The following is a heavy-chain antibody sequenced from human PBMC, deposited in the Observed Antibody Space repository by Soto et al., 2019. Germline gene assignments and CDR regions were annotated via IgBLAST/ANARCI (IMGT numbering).Heavy chain of an antibody. CDR2: INAGNGNT. CDR1: GYTFTSYA. CDR3: ARVGQRGLNWFDP. J-gene: IGHJ5*02. V-gene: IGHV1-3*01. Sequence: ASVKVSCKASGYTFTSYAMHWVRQAPGQRLEWMGWINAGNGNTKYSQKFQGRVTITRDTSASTAYMELSSLRSEDTAVYYCARVGQRGLNWFDPWGQGTLVTVS.